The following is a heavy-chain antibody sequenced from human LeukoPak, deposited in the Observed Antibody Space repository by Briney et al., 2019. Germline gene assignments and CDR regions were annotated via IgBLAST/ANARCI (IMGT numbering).Heavy chain of an antibody. J-gene: IGHJ4*02. V-gene: IGHV1-18*01. CDR2: ISANNNNT. CDR1: GYSFTTYG. Sequence: ASVKVSCKASGYSFTTYGISWVRQAPGQGLEWMGWISANNNNTDNVQKLQGRVTMTTDTSTSTAYMELRSLRSDDTAVYYCARGSYSLRYFDWPRSALDYWGQGTLVTVSS. D-gene: IGHD3-9*01. CDR3: ARGSYSLRYFDWPRSALDY.